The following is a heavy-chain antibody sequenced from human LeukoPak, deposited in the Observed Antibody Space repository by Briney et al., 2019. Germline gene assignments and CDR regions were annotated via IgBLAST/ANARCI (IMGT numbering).Heavy chain of an antibody. V-gene: IGHV3-43D*03. CDR3: AKDGPPGTYTSGWYGYFDY. CDR1: GFTFDGYA. Sequence: PGGSLRLSCAASGFTFDGYAMHWVRQTPGKGLEWVSLISWDCGNTKYVDSVKGRLTISRDNSRNSLYLQMNSLRTEDTALYYCAKDGPPGTYTSGWYGYFDYWGQGTLVTVSS. J-gene: IGHJ4*02. D-gene: IGHD6-19*01. CDR2: ISWDCGNT.